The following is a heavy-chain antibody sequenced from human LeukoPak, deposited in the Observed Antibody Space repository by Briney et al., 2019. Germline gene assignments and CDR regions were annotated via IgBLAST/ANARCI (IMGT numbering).Heavy chain of an antibody. CDR1: GFTFSSYS. Sequence: GGSLRLPCAASGFTFSSYSMNWVRQAPGKGLEWVSSISSSSSYIYYADSVKGRFTISRDNAKNSLYLQMNSLRAEDTAVYYCARGVGQEYYFDYWGQGTLVTVSS. D-gene: IGHD3-16*01. CDR2: ISSSSSYI. CDR3: ARGVGQEYYFDY. V-gene: IGHV3-21*01. J-gene: IGHJ4*02.